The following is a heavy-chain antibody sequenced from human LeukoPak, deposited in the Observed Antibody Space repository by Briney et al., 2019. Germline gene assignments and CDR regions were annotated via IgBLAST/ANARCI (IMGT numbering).Heavy chain of an antibody. CDR3: ARPSGTYFPFDY. J-gene: IGHJ4*02. D-gene: IGHD1-26*01. CDR1: GYSFTRYW. V-gene: IGHV5-51*01. Sequence: GESLKISCKTSGYSFTRYWIAWVRQTPGKGLEWMGIVYPDDSDTRYSPAFQGQVTISADKSITTAYLHRSSLKASDTAVYYCARPSGTYFPFDYWGQGTLVTVSS. CDR2: VYPDDSDT.